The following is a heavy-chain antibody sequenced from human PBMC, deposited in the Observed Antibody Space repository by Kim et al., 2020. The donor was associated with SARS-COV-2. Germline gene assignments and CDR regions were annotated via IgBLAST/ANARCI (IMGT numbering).Heavy chain of an antibody. Sequence: GGSLRLSCAASGFTFSNAWMSWVRQAPGKGLEWVGRIKSKTDGGTTDYAAPVKGRFTISRDDSKNTLYLQMNSLKTEDTAVYYCTTDVGYSNDYYYYGMDVWGQGTTVTVSS. CDR3: TTDVGYSNDYYYYGMDV. CDR2: IKSKTDGGTT. V-gene: IGHV3-15*01. CDR1: GFTFSNAW. J-gene: IGHJ6*02. D-gene: IGHD4-4*01.